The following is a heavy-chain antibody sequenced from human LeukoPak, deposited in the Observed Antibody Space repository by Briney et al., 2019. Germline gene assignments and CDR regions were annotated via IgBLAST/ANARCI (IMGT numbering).Heavy chain of an antibody. CDR3: AKATVTLPTSFDY. Sequence: GGSLRLSCAASGFTFSSYAMHWVRQAPGKGLEYVSAISSNGGSTYYANSVKGRFTISRDNAKNSLYLQMNSLRAEDTAVYYCAKATVTLPTSFDYWGQGTLVTVSS. J-gene: IGHJ4*02. CDR2: ISSNGGST. V-gene: IGHV3-64*01. CDR1: GFTFSSYA. D-gene: IGHD4-17*01.